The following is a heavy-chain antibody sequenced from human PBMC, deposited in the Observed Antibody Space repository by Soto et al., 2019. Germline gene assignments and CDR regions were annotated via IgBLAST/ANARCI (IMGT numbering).Heavy chain of an antibody. J-gene: IGHJ4*02. CDR3: AKDRAYYDSSGLD. Sequence: QVQLVQSGAEVKKPGASVKVSCKASGYTFTSYAMHWVRQAPGQRLEWMGWIDTGNGNTKYSQKFQDRITITRDTSARTAYMVLNNLRSGDTAVYYCAKDRAYYDSSGLDWGQGTLVTVSS. CDR1: GYTFTSYA. CDR2: IDTGNGNT. V-gene: IGHV1-3*04. D-gene: IGHD3-22*01.